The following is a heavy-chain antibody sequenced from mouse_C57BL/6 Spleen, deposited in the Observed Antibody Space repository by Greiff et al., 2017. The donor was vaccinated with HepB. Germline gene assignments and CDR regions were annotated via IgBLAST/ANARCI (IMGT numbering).Heavy chain of an antibody. CDR1: GFNIKDYY. J-gene: IGHJ4*01. CDR3: ALISTMVTTGAMDY. Sequence: EVQLQQSGAELVKPGASVKLSCTASGFNIKDYYMHWVKQRTEQGLEWIGRIDPEDGDTKYAPKFQGKATITADTSSNTAYLQLSSLTSEDTAVYYCALISTMVTTGAMDYWGQGDSVTVSS. CDR2: IDPEDGDT. D-gene: IGHD2-2*01. V-gene: IGHV14-2*01.